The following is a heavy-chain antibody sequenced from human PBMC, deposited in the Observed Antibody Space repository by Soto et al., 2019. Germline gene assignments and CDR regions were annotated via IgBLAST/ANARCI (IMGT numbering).Heavy chain of an antibody. CDR1: GFTFSIYG. D-gene: IGHD1-26*01. CDR3: ARDRRLYYSDAFDI. Sequence: QVQLVESGAGVVQPGRSLRLSCAASGFTFSIYGMHWVRHAPGKGLEWVAMISFDGSEKYYTDSVKGRFHISRDSSKNTMYLQMDSLRVEDTAVYYCARDRRLYYSDAFDIWGQGTTVTVSS. CDR2: ISFDGSEK. V-gene: IGHV3-30*03. J-gene: IGHJ3*02.